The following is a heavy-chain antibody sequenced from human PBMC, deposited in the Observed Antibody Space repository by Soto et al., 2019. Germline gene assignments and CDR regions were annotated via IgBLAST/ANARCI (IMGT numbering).Heavy chain of an antibody. V-gene: IGHV3-64D*06. Sequence: LGGSLRLSCSASGFIFSESTIYWVRQVPGKGPEAISAVSTSGRSTYYADSVKDRFTISRDNSKNTLFLQMGSLRPEDTAIYYCVKQAHGLDGVAFDYWGQGTQVTVSS. CDR1: GFIFSEST. J-gene: IGHJ4*02. CDR3: VKQAHGLDGVAFDY. D-gene: IGHD2-15*01. CDR2: VSTSGRST.